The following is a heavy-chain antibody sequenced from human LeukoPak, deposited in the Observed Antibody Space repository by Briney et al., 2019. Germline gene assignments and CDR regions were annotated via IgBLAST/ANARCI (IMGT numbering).Heavy chain of an antibody. CDR3: ARDPPDYRDPPCYHYYGIDV. Sequence: GASVKVSCKASGYTFTGYSIHWVRQAPGQGLEWMGWINPNSGGTNYAQKFQGRVTMTRDTSISTAYMELSRLRSDDTAVYYCARDPPDYRDPPCYHYYGIDVWGQGTTVTVSS. V-gene: IGHV1-2*02. CDR1: GYTFTGYS. CDR2: INPNSGGT. D-gene: IGHD4-17*01. J-gene: IGHJ6*02.